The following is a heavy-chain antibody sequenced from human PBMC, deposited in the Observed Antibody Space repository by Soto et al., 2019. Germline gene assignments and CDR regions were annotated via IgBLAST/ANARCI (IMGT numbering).Heavy chain of an antibody. CDR2: ISSSSSYT. CDR1: GFTFSDYY. D-gene: IGHD2-15*01. CDR3: ASHSGSVVVAYFDY. J-gene: IGHJ4*02. Sequence: QVQLVESGGGLVKPGGSLRLSCAASGFTFSDYYMSWIREAPGKGLEWVSYISSSSSYTNYADSVKGRFTISRDNATTSLYLQMNSLRADDTAVYYCASHSGSVVVAYFDYWGQGTLVTVSS. V-gene: IGHV3-11*06.